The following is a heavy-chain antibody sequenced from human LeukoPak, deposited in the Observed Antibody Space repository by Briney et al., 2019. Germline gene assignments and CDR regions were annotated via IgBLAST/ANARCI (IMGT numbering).Heavy chain of an antibody. Sequence: ASVKVSCKASGYTFTGYYMHWVRQAPGQGLERMGWINPNSGGTNYAQKFQGRVTITRDTSISTAYMELSRLRSDDTAVYYCARGNRIRGALDYWGQGTLVTVSS. V-gene: IGHV1-2*02. CDR3: ARGNRIRGALDY. J-gene: IGHJ4*02. CDR2: INPNSGGT. D-gene: IGHD3-10*01. CDR1: GYTFTGYY.